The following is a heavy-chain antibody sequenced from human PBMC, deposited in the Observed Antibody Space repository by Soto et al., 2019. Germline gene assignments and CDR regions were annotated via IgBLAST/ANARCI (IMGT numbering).Heavy chain of an antibody. Sequence: SETLSLTCAVYGGSFSGYYWSWIRQPPGKGLEWIGEINHSGSTNYNPSLKSRVTISVDTSKNQFSLKLSSVTAADTAVYYCARELAVECSGGSCYDWFDPWGQGTLVTVS. CDR3: ARELAVECSGGSCYDWFDP. CDR1: GGSFSGYY. J-gene: IGHJ5*02. V-gene: IGHV4-34*01. CDR2: INHSGST. D-gene: IGHD2-15*01.